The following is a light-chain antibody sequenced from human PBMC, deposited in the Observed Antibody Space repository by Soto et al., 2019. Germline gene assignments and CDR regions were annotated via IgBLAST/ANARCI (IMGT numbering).Light chain of an antibody. J-gene: IGKJ1*01. CDR1: QSVLYSSNNKNY. CDR2: WAS. Sequence: DFVMTQSPDSLAVSLGERATINCKSSQSVLYSSNNKNYLAWYQQKPGQPPKLLIYWASTRQSGVPDRFSGSGVGNGFHLHLSRLQAEDVAVYLCPQYYSTPRTFRQGTKVEIK. CDR3: PQYYSTPRT. V-gene: IGKV4-1*01.